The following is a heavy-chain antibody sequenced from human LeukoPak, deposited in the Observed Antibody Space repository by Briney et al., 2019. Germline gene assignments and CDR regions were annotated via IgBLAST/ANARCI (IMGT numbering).Heavy chain of an antibody. Sequence: GGSLRLSCAASGFTFSSYAMSWVRQAPGKGLEWVSGISTSGGSTSYADSVKGRFTISRDNPRNTLYMQMNSLRDEDTAVYYCAIMHRYYDGRGYWVQWGQGTQVTVSS. V-gene: IGHV3-23*01. CDR3: AIMHRYYDGRGYWVQ. CDR1: GFTFSSYA. D-gene: IGHD3-22*01. J-gene: IGHJ4*02. CDR2: ISTSGGST.